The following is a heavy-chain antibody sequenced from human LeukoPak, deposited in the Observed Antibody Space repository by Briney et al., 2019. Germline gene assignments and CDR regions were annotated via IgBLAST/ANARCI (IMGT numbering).Heavy chain of an antibody. CDR3: AREHYDSSGYYPPHGAFDI. Sequence: PGGSLRLSCAASGFTFSSYGMHWVRQAPGKGLEWVAVIWYDGSNKYYADSVKGRFTISRDNSKNTLYLQMNSLRAEDTAVYYCAREHYDSSGYYPPHGAFDIWGQGTMVNVSS. CDR1: GFTFSSYG. J-gene: IGHJ3*02. CDR2: IWYDGSNK. D-gene: IGHD3-22*01. V-gene: IGHV3-33*01.